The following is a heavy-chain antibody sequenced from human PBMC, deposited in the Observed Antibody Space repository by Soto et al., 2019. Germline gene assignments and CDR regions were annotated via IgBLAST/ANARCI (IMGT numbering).Heavy chain of an antibody. CDR2: TNIDGTAT. V-gene: IGHV3-74*01. CDR3: ARQLYASHVDA. J-gene: IGHJ1*01. CDR1: GFIFRNYW. Sequence: EVKLVESGGGLVQPGGSLRLSCTGSGFIFRNYWMYWVRQAPGKGPVWVARTNIDGTATSLADSVKGRFTVYRDNAKDTLYLQLTSLRADDTAVYYCARQLYASHVDAWGQGTRVIVSS. D-gene: IGHD2-8*01.